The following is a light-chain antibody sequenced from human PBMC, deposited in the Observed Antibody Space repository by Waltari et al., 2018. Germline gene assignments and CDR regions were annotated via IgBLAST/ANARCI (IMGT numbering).Light chain of an antibody. V-gene: IGKV1-5*01. CDR3: QQYYSTPVT. J-gene: IGKJ2*01. CDR2: DAY. Sequence: DIQMTQSPSTLSASVGDRVTLTCRASQSISSWLAWYQQRPGKAPKLLVYDAYSLKSGVPSRFSGSGFGTEFTLTISSLQAEDVAVYYCQQYYSTPVTFGQGTKLEIK. CDR1: QSISSW.